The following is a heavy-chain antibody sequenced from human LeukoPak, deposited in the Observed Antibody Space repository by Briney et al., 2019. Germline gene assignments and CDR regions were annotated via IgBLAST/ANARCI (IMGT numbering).Heavy chain of an antibody. CDR2: ITGHSSTI. J-gene: IGHJ4*02. Sequence: GGSLRLSCAASGFTFSSYSMNWVRQAPGQGLEWVSYITGHSSTIYYAESVRGRFTISRDNAKDSLYLQMNSLRAEDTAVYFCARDWNYGGNIDYWGQGTLVTVSS. CDR1: GFTFSSYS. V-gene: IGHV3-48*01. CDR3: ARDWNYGGNIDY. D-gene: IGHD4-23*01.